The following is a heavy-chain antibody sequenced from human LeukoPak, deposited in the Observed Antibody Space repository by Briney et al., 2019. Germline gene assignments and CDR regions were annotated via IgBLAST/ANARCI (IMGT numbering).Heavy chain of an antibody. CDR1: GFTFISHG. CDR3: AREASGYYRDF. J-gene: IGHJ4*02. V-gene: IGHV3-33*01. Sequence: GGSRRLSCAASGFTFISHGMHWVRQAPGKGLDWVAVIWYDGSKTLYADSVKGRFTISRDDSKKTLYLKMNSLRAEETAVYYCAREASGYYRDFWGQGTLVTVSS. D-gene: IGHD3-3*01. CDR2: IWYDGSKT.